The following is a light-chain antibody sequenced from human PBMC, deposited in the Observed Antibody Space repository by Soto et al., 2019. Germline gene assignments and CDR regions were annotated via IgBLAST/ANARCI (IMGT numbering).Light chain of an antibody. J-gene: IGKJ1*01. Sequence: DIQMPQYPSTLSASVGDRATITCRAHKSIRYWLAWFQQKPGKAPRLLIYEASRLESGVPERISGSGSGTEFTLTISSLQPDDFATYYCQQYTNYPWTLGQGTKVDI. CDR2: EAS. V-gene: IGKV1-5*03. CDR1: KSIRYW. CDR3: QQYTNYPWT.